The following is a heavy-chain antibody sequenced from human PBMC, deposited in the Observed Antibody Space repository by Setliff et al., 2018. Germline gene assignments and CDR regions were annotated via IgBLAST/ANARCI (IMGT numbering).Heavy chain of an antibody. CDR3: AGDSHRLTTDPLFDH. V-gene: IGHV4-61*02. J-gene: IGHJ4*02. CDR1: GDSLSSGSYC. Sequence: SETLSLTCTVSGDSLSSGSYCWTWIRQPAGKGLEWIGRVYKSGTTNYSPALKSRVTLSIDTSSNEFSLNLRSVTAADTAIYYCAGDSHRLTTDPLFDHWGQGALVTVSS. CDR2: VYKSGTT. D-gene: IGHD6-25*01.